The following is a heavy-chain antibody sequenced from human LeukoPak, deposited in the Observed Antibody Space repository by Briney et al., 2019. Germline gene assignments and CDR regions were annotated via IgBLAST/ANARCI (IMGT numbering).Heavy chain of an antibody. CDR3: AKDSAGYSSGWYYPGDHDY. CDR1: GFTFSSYG. V-gene: IGHV3-30*18. J-gene: IGHJ4*02. Sequence: GGSLRLSCAASGFTFSSYGMHWVRQAPGKGLEWVAVISYDGSNKYYADSVKGRFTISRDNSKNTLYLQMNSLRAEDTAVYYCAKDSAGYSSGWYYPGDHDYWGQGTLVTVSS. D-gene: IGHD6-19*01. CDR2: ISYDGSNK.